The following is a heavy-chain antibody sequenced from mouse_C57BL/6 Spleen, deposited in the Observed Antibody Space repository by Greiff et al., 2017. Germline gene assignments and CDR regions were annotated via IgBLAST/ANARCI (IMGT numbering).Heavy chain of an antibody. CDR1: GYTFTSYW. Sequence: VQLQQPGAELVKPGASVKMSCKASGYTFTSYWITWVKQRPGQGLEWIGDIYPGSGSTNYNEKFKSKATLTVDTSSSTAYMQLSSLTSEDSAVYYCAREGATVVAPYYAMDYWGQGTSVTVSS. V-gene: IGHV1-55*01. D-gene: IGHD1-1*01. CDR3: AREGATVVAPYYAMDY. CDR2: IYPGSGST. J-gene: IGHJ4*01.